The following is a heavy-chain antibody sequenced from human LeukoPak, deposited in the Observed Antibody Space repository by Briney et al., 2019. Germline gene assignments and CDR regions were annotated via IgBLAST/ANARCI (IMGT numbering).Heavy chain of an antibody. V-gene: IGHV1-18*01. J-gene: IGHJ4*02. CDR2: ISAYNGDT. CDR3: AREEYFYDWSGSRTTTDS. CDR1: GNTFNGYG. D-gene: IGHD3-3*01. Sequence: VASVEVSCKASGNTFNGYGITWVRQVPGQGLEWMGWISAYNGDTKYAQKLQDRVTMTTDTSTNTAYMELRSLRSDDTAVYYCAREEYFYDWSGSRTTTDSWGQGTLVTVSS.